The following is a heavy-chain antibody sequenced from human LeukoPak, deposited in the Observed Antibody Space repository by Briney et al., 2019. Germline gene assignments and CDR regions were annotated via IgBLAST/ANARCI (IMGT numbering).Heavy chain of an antibody. V-gene: IGHV1-2*02. CDR1: GYTFTSYG. D-gene: IGHD6-13*01. J-gene: IGHJ3*02. CDR2: INPNSGGT. Sequence: GASVKVSCKASGYTFTSYGISWVRQAPGQGLEWMGWINPNSGGTNYAQKFQGRVTMTRDTSISTAYMELSRLRSDDTAVYYCARSQGSWSDAFDIWGQGTMVTVSS. CDR3: ARSQGSWSDAFDI.